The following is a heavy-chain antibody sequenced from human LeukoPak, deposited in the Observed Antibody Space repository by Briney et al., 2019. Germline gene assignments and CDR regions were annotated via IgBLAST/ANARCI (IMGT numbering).Heavy chain of an antibody. V-gene: IGHV3-30*18. CDR2: ISHDGRNP. CDR3: AKACTGGTTCFYVDY. D-gene: IGHD2-8*02. CDR1: GFTFSTQG. Sequence: GGSLRLSCVASGFTFSTQGMHWVRQAPGKGLEWVALISHDGRNPYDGAAVKARFPIPRNNSKTTVYLQMEGRRSDVTAVYFCAKACTGGTTCFYVDYWGRGALVSVSS. J-gene: IGHJ4*02.